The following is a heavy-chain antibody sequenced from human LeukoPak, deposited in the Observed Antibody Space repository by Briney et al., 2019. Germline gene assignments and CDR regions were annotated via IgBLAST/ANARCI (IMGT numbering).Heavy chain of an antibody. D-gene: IGHD1-1*01. CDR1: GFTFSGYG. Sequence: GGSLRLSCAASGFTFSGYGMNWVRQAPGKGLEWVSHIFSSDSTIGYADSVKGRFTVSRDNAKNSLYLQMNNLRDDDTAVYYCARDLNWAFDYWGQGTLVTVSS. CDR2: IFSSDSTI. V-gene: IGHV3-48*02. J-gene: IGHJ4*02. CDR3: ARDLNWAFDY.